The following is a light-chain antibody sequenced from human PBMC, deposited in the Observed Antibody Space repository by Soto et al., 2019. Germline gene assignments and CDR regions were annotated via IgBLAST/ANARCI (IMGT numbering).Light chain of an antibody. CDR1: QDISTY. CDR3: QQTNSFPLP. CDR2: AAS. V-gene: IGKV1-12*01. Sequence: DIQMTQSPSSVSASVGDIVTITCRASQDISTYLAWYQQRPGKAPNLLIYAASTLQSGVPSRFSGSGSGTDFSLTISSLQPEDSATYYCQQTNSFPLPFGGGTKVEIK. J-gene: IGKJ4*01.